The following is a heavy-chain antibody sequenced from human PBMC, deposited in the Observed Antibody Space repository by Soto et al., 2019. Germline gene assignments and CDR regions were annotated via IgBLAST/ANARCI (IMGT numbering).Heavy chain of an antibody. J-gene: IGHJ4*02. Sequence: SETLSLTCAVHGGSLSGYYWDWIRKPPGKGLEWIGEVNHSGSTNYNPSLKSRVTISVDTSKNQFSLKLTSVTAADTAVYYCARDKITGLFDYWGQGTLVTVSS. CDR2: VNHSGST. V-gene: IGHV4-34*01. CDR3: ARDKITGLFDY. CDR1: GGSLSGYY. D-gene: IGHD2-8*02.